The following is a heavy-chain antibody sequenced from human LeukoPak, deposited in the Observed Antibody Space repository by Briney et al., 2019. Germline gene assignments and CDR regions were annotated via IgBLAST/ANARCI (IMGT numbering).Heavy chain of an antibody. J-gene: IGHJ5*02. CDR2: INPSGGST. D-gene: IGHD3-22*01. CDR1: GYTFTSYY. V-gene: IGHV1-46*01. Sequence: ASVKVSCKASGYTFTSYYMHWVRQAPGQGLEWMGIINPSGGSTSYAQKFQGRVTMTRDMSTSTVYMELSSLRSEDTAVYYCARRYYDSNGYNWFDPWGQGTLVTVSS. CDR3: ARRYYDSNGYNWFDP.